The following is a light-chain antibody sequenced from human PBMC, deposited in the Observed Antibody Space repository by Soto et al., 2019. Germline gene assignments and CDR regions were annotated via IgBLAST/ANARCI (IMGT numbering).Light chain of an antibody. V-gene: IGLV1-51*02. J-gene: IGLJ2*01. Sequence: QSVLTQPPSVSAAPGQKVTISCSGSSSNIGIDYVSWYQQLPGTAPKLLIYEDNKRPSGIPDRFSCSKSGTSATLDITGLQTGDEADYYCGAWDTSLSGGIFGGGTKLTVL. CDR2: EDN. CDR3: GAWDTSLSGGI. CDR1: SSNIGIDY.